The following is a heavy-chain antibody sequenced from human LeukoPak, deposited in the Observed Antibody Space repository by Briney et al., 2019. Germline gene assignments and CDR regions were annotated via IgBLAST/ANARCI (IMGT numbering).Heavy chain of an antibody. CDR2: IFYSGST. CDR3: ARVPKWRSRPATASTYYYYGMDV. V-gene: IGHV4-39*07. Sequence: PSETLSLTCTVSGGFISSSTSYWARIRQPPGKGLEWIGNIFYSGSTYYNPSLKSRVTISVDTSKNQFSLKLSSVTAADTAVYYCARVPKWRSRPATASTYYYYGMDVWGQGTTVTVSS. J-gene: IGHJ6*02. D-gene: IGHD2-15*01. CDR1: GGFISSSTSY.